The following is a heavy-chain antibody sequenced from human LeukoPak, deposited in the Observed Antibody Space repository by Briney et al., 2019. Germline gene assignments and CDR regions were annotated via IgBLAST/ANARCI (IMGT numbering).Heavy chain of an antibody. Sequence: GGSLRLSCAASGFTFSDYYMSWIRQAPGKGLEWVSYISSSGSTIYYADSVKGRFTISRDNAKNSLYLQMNSLRAEDTAVYYCARAPPYSSTWPLDYWGQGTLVTVSS. J-gene: IGHJ4*02. CDR2: ISSSGSTI. V-gene: IGHV3-11*01. CDR1: GFTFSDYY. D-gene: IGHD6-13*01. CDR3: ARAPPYSSTWPLDY.